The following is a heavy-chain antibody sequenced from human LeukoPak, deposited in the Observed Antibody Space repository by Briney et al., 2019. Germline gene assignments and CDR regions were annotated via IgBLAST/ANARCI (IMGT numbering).Heavy chain of an antibody. D-gene: IGHD2-21*02. J-gene: IGHJ1*01. V-gene: IGHV4-59*08. CDR3: ARHGTAAGPFQL. CDR2: VYYSGTI. Sequence: SETLSLTCAVYGGSFSGYYWSWIRQPPGKGLEWIAYVYYSGTINYNPSLESRVTISVDTSKNQFSLRLTSVAAADTAVYYCARHGTAAGPFQLWGQGTLVTVSS. CDR1: GGSFSGYY.